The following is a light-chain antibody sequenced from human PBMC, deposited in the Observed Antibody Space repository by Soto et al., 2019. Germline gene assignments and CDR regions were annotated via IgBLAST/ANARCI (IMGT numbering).Light chain of an antibody. CDR1: SSNIGNNY. Sequence: QPVLTQPPSVSAAPGQKVTISCSGSSSNIGNNYVSWYQQLPGTAPKLLIYDNNNRPSGIPDRFSGSKSGTSATLGITGLQTGDEADYYCGTWDGGLSAVIFGGGTKLTVL. CDR2: DNN. V-gene: IGLV1-51*01. CDR3: GTWDGGLSAVI. J-gene: IGLJ2*01.